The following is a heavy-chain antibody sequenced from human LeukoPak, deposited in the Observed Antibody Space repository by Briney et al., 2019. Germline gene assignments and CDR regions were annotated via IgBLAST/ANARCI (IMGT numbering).Heavy chain of an antibody. D-gene: IGHD4-23*01. CDR3: ARMGENGGYTTTFDY. CDR1: GGSLSSSSYY. J-gene: IGHJ4*02. V-gene: IGHV4-39*01. Sequence: PSETLSLTCTVSGGSLSSSSYYWGWIRQPPGKGLEWIGSIYYSGSTYYNPSLKSRVTISVDTSKNQFFLKLSSVTAADTAVYYCARMGENGGYTTTFDYWGQGTLVTVSS. CDR2: IYYSGST.